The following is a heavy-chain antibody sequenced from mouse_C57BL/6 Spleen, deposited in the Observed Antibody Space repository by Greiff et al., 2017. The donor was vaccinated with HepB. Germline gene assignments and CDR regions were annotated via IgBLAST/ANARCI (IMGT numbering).Heavy chain of an antibody. CDR3: AKDGGSSCWYFDV. V-gene: IGHV2-4*01. J-gene: IGHJ1*03. Sequence: VKLQESGPGLVQPSQSLSITCTVSGFSLTSYGVHWVRQPPGKGLEWLGVIWSGGSTDYNAAFISRLSISKDNSKSQVFFKMNSLQADDTSIYYCAKDGGSSCWYFDVWGTGTTVTVSS. CDR2: IWSGGST. D-gene: IGHD1-1*01. CDR1: GFSLTSYG.